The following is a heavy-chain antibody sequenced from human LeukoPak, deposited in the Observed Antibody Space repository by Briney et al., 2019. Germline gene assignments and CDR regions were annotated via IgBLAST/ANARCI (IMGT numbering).Heavy chain of an antibody. CDR2: ISAYNGNT. CDR1: GYTFTSYG. J-gene: IGHJ3*02. V-gene: IGHV1-18*01. D-gene: IGHD3-22*01. CDR3: ARDSRLYYYDSSGSDAFDI. Sequence: ASVKVSCKASGYTFTSYGISWVRQAPGQGLEWMGWISAYNGNTNYAQKLQGRVTMTTDTSTSTAYMELRCLRSDDTAVYYCARDSRLYYYDSSGSDAFDIWGQGTMVTVSS.